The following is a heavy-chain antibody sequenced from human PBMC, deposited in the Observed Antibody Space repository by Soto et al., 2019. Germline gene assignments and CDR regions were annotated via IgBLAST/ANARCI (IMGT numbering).Heavy chain of an antibody. D-gene: IGHD3-22*01. CDR3: ARGTYYYDSSGYSSWFDP. J-gene: IGHJ5*02. CDR1: GYTFTSYD. CDR2: MNPNSGNT. Sequence: QVQLVQSGAEVKKPGASVKVSCKASGYTFTSYDINWVRQATGQGLEWMGWMNPNSGNTGYAQKFQGRVTMTRNTYISTAYMELSSLRSEDTAVYYCARGTYYYDSSGYSSWFDPWGQGTLVTVSS. V-gene: IGHV1-8*01.